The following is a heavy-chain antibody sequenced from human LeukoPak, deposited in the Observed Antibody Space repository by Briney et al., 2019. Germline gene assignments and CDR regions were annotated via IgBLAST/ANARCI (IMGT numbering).Heavy chain of an antibody. Sequence: GGSLRLSCAASGFTFSSHGMHWVRQAPGKGLEWVAVIWYDGSNKYYADSVKGRFTISRDNSKNTLYLQMNSLRAEDTAMYYCAVRDVVPAAMGDYWGQGTLVTVSS. CDR2: IWYDGSNK. CDR1: GFTFSSHG. CDR3: AVRDVVPAAMGDY. J-gene: IGHJ4*02. D-gene: IGHD2-2*01. V-gene: IGHV3-33*01.